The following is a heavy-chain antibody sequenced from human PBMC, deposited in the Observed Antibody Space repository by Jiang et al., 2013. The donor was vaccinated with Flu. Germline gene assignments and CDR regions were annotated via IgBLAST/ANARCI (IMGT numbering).Heavy chain of an antibody. J-gene: IGHJ4*02. V-gene: IGHV4-38-2*02. CDR2: IYHSGST. D-gene: IGHD4-17*01. CDR1: GYSISSGYY. CDR3: ARGAMTTVTTRYFDY. Sequence: LLKPSETLSLTCTVSGYSISSGYYWGWIRQPPGKGLEWIGSIYHSGSTYYNPSLKSRVTISVDTSKNQFSLKLSSVTAADTAVYYCARGAMTTVTTRYFDYWGQGTLVTVSS.